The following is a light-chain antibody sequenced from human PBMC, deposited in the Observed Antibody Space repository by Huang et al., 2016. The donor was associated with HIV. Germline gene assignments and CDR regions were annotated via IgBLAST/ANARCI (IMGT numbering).Light chain of an antibody. Sequence: EIVLTQSPGTLSLSPGERATLSCRASQNINSAYLAWYQQKPGQAPSLLIYGASNRATGVPDRFSGSGSGTDFTLTINRLEPDYFAVFYCQQYDTSPLTFGQGTRLEIK. CDR2: GAS. V-gene: IGKV3-20*01. J-gene: IGKJ5*01. CDR3: QQYDTSPLT. CDR1: QNINSAY.